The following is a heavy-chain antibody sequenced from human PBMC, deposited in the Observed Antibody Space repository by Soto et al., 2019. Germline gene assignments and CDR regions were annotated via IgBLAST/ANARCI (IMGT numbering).Heavy chain of an antibody. Sequence: GESLKISCKGSVYSFTSYWIGWVRQMPGKGLEWMGIIYPGDSDTRYSPSFQGQVTISADKSISTAYLQWSSLKASDTAMYYCARQDYYDSSGYYYGVGWFDPWGQGTLVTVSS. CDR1: VYSFTSYW. CDR2: IYPGDSDT. CDR3: ARQDYYDSSGYYYGVGWFDP. D-gene: IGHD3-22*01. V-gene: IGHV5-51*01. J-gene: IGHJ5*02.